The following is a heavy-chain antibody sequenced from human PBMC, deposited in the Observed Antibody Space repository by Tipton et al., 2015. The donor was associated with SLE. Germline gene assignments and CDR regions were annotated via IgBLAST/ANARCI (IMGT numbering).Heavy chain of an antibody. Sequence: SLRLSCTASGFTFSDYDMQWVRQAPGKGLEWVAFIRVDGNTKYYADSVKGRFTISRDTSKNTLYLQMSSLRAEDTAVYYCAKVQGGSPGYGMDVWGQGTTVTVSS. D-gene: IGHD3-16*01. CDR1: GFTFSDYD. J-gene: IGHJ6*02. CDR3: AKVQGGSPGYGMDV. V-gene: IGHV3-30*02. CDR2: IRVDGNTK.